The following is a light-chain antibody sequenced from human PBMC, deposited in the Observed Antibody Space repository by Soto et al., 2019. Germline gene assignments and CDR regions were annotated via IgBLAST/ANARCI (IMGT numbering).Light chain of an antibody. CDR3: QTWGTGFQV. Sequence: QLVLTQSPSASASLGASVKLTCTLSSGHSSYAIAWHQKQPGKGPRYLMDLNNDGSHSKGDGIPDRFSGSSSGAERYLSISSLQSEDEADYYCQTWGTGFQVFGGGTKLTVL. CDR1: SGHSSYA. J-gene: IGLJ2*01. V-gene: IGLV4-69*01. CDR2: LNNDGSH.